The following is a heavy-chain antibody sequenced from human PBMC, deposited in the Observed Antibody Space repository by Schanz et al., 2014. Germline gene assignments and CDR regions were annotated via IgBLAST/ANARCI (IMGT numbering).Heavy chain of an antibody. J-gene: IGHJ4*02. V-gene: IGHV3-21*01. CDR2: ISPSSSYI. Sequence: EVQLLESGGGLVQPGGSLRLSCAASGFTFSSYTMNWVRQAPGKGLEWVSAISPSSSYIYYADSVKGRFTISRDNAKNSLYLQMNSLRAEDTAVYYCARDLNRCGGDCYSGWGQGTLVTVSS. D-gene: IGHD2-21*02. CDR1: GFTFSSYT. CDR3: ARDLNRCGGDCYSG.